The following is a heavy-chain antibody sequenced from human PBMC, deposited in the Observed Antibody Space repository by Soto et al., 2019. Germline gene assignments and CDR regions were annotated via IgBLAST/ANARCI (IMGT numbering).Heavy chain of an antibody. Sequence: QVQLVQSGAEVKKPGSSVKVSCKASGGTFSSYAISWVRQAPGQGLEWMGGIIPIFGTANYAQKFQGRVTITADEATSTAYMELSSLGSGHTAVYYCARDRDGDDPTGDYGMDVWCGGSTVTVSA. CDR1: GGTFSSYA. CDR2: IIPIFGTA. D-gene: IGHD4-17*01. V-gene: IGHV1-69*12. CDR3: ARDRDGDDPTGDYGMDV. J-gene: IGHJ6*04.